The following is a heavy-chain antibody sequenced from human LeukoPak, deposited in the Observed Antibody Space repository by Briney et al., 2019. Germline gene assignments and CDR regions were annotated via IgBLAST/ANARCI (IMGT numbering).Heavy chain of an antibody. V-gene: IGHV4-4*07. CDR1: GGSISSYY. D-gene: IGHD3-22*01. CDR2: IYTSGST. J-gene: IGHJ4*02. Sequence: SETLSLTCTVSGGSISSYYWSWIRQPAGKGLEWIGRIYTSGSTNYNPSLTSRVTMSVDTSKNQFSLKLNSVTAADTAVYYCARMAYDTSGYYPSFDYWGQGTLVTVSS. CDR3: ARMAYDTSGYYPSFDY.